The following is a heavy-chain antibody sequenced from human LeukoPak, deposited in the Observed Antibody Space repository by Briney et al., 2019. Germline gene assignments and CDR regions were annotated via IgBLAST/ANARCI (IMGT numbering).Heavy chain of an antibody. J-gene: IGHJ4*02. Sequence: GGSLRLSCAASGFTFSSYAMSWVRQAPGKGLEWVSAISGSGGSTYYADSVKGRFTISRDNSKSTLYLQMNSLRAEDTAVYYCAKSGFLEWLLRFDYWGQGTLVTVSS. CDR2: ISGSGGST. D-gene: IGHD3-3*01. CDR3: AKSGFLEWLLRFDY. V-gene: IGHV3-23*01. CDR1: GFTFSSYA.